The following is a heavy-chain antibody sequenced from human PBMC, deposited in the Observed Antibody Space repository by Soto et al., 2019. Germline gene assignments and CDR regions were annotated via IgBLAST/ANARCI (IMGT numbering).Heavy chain of an antibody. CDR2: IIPNSGGT. D-gene: IGHD3-22*01. Sequence: QVLLVQSGAAVKKPGASVKVSCKASGYTFADYYVHWVRQAPGQGLEWMGWIIPNSGGTKAAQKFQGRVTMTRDTSVSTANMELRRLRSDYTAVYYCARRKGDYEYSSGYHYYFDHWGQGTPVTVA. V-gene: IGHV1-2*02. CDR3: ARRKGDYEYSSGYHYYFDH. J-gene: IGHJ4*02. CDR1: GYTFADYY.